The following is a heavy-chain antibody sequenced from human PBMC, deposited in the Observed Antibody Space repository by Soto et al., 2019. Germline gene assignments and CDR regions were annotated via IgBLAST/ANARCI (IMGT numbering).Heavy chain of an antibody. V-gene: IGHV1-69*06. Sequence: SVKVSCKASGGTFNSYGISWVRQAPGQGLDWMGVIIPLYGTVNYAQKFQGRVSITADKSTSTAYMDLNSLRSDDTAVYYCAKDSSSWYGSGMDVWGQGTTVTVSS. CDR2: IIPLYGTV. CDR3: AKDSSSWYGSGMDV. J-gene: IGHJ6*02. D-gene: IGHD6-13*01. CDR1: GGTFNSYG.